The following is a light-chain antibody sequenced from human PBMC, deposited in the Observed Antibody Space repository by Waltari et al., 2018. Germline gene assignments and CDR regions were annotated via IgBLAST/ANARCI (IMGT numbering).Light chain of an antibody. CDR2: GAS. Sequence: EIVLTQSPGTLSLSLGERATLSCRASQSVSRALAWYQQKPGQAPRLLIYGASTRATGIPDRFSGSGSGTDFSLTISRLEPDDFAEYYCQHYLRLPVTFGQGTTVEI. V-gene: IGKV3-20*01. CDR3: QHYLRLPVT. CDR1: QSVSRA. J-gene: IGKJ1*01.